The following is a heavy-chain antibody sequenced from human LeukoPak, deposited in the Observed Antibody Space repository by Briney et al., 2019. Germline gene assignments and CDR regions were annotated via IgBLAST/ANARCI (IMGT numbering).Heavy chain of an antibody. Sequence: ASVKVSCKASGYTFTSYGISWVRQAPGQGLEWMGWINAGNGNTKYSQKFQGRVTITRDTSASTAYMELSSLRSEDTAVYYCARDITLGAFDYWGQGTLVTVSS. CDR1: GYTFTSYG. V-gene: IGHV1-3*01. CDR3: ARDITLGAFDY. J-gene: IGHJ4*02. CDR2: INAGNGNT. D-gene: IGHD3-16*01.